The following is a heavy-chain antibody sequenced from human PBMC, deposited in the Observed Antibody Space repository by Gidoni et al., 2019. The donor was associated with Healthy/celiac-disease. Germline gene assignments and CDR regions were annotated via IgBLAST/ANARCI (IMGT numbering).Heavy chain of an antibody. Sequence: QVQLQQWGAGLLKPSETLSLPCAVYGGSFSGYYWRWIRQPPGKGLEWVGEMNHSGSTNYTPSLKSRVTISVDTSKNQFSLKLSSVTAADTAVYYCARVVRHNTYCSSTSCSVDGSLSKDMDVWGQGTTVTVSS. CDR3: ARVVRHNTYCSSTSCSVDGSLSKDMDV. V-gene: IGHV4-34*01. CDR1: GGSFSGYY. J-gene: IGHJ6*02. CDR2: MNHSGST. D-gene: IGHD2-2*01.